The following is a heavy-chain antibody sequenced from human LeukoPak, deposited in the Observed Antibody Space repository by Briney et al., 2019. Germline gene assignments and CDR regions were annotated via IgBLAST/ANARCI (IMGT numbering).Heavy chain of an antibody. Sequence: GGSLRLSCAASGFTFSSYAMHWVRQAPGKGLEYVSAISSNGGGTYYANSVKGRFTISRDNSKNTLYLQMGSLRAEDMAVYYCARVRSGPLDYWGQGTLVTVSS. CDR2: ISSNGGGT. CDR1: GFTFSSYA. CDR3: ARVRSGPLDY. J-gene: IGHJ4*02. V-gene: IGHV3-64*01.